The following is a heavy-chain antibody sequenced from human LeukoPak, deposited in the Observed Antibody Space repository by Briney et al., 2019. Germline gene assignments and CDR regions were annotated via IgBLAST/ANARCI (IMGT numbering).Heavy chain of an antibody. V-gene: IGHV3-30*07. D-gene: IGHD3-22*01. J-gene: IGHJ4*02. Sequence: PGKSLRLSCAASGFTFSNYAMHWVRQAPGKGLEWVSLISSGGTYEYYADSVKGRFTISRDNSKNTLYLQLNSLRAEDTAVYYCARVGFDNYYDSSGQQLYYFDYWGQGTLVTVSS. CDR3: ARVGFDNYYDSSGQQLYYFDY. CDR1: GFTFSNYA. CDR2: ISSGGTYE.